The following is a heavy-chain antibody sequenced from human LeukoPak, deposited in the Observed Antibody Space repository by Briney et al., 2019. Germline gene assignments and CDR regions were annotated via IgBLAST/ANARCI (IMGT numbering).Heavy chain of an antibody. J-gene: IGHJ5*02. CDR3: ARGDKAVTFGGVIVPFDP. CDR2: IYYSGTT. CDR1: GGSFSGYY. D-gene: IGHD3-16*02. V-gene: IGHV4-59*01. Sequence: PSETLSLTCAVYGGSFSGYYWSWIRQPPGKGLEWIGYIYYSGTTNYNPSLKSRVTISVDTSKNQFSLKLSSVTAADTAVYYCARGDKAVTFGGVIVPFDPWGQGTLVTVSS.